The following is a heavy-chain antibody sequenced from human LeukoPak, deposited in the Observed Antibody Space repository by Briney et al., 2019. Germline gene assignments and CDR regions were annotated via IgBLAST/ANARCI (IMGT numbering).Heavy chain of an antibody. J-gene: IGHJ4*02. CDR2: INPTGGST. Sequence: ASVKVSCKASGYTFTSHYMHWVRQAPGQGLEWMGIINPTGGSTSYAQKFQGRVTMTRDTSTSTVYMELSSLRSEDTAVYYCARDRGFRAIRWLSPFDYWGQGTLVTVSS. V-gene: IGHV1-46*01. D-gene: IGHD3-22*01. CDR3: ARDRGFRAIRWLSPFDY. CDR1: GYTFTSHY.